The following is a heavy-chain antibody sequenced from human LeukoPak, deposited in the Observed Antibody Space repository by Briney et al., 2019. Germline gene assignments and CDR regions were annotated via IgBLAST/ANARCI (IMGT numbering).Heavy chain of an antibody. Sequence: ASVKVSCKASGYTFTSYGISWVRQAPGQGLEWMGWIGSYNANTNYAQKLQGRVTMTTDTSTSTAYMELRSLRSDDTALYYCARGGLSGSYRWIFDYWGKGTLVPVSS. CDR1: GYTFTSYG. J-gene: IGHJ4*02. V-gene: IGHV1-18*01. CDR2: IGSYNANT. CDR3: ARGGLSGSYRWIFDY. D-gene: IGHD1-26*01.